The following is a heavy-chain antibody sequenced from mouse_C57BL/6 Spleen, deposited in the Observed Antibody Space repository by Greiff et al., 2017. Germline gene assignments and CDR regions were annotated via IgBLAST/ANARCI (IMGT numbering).Heavy chain of an antibody. V-gene: IGHV1-69*01. D-gene: IGHD1-1*01. CDR2: IDPSDSYT. CDR3: ARERFITTVVPRSNYAMDY. J-gene: IGHJ4*01. CDR1: GYTFTSYW. Sequence: QVQLQQPGAELVMPGASVKLSCKASGYTFTSYWMHWVKQRPGQGLEWIGEIDPSDSYTNYNQKFKGKSTLTVNKSSSTAYMQLSSLTSEDSAVYDCARERFITTVVPRSNYAMDYWGQGTSVTVSS.